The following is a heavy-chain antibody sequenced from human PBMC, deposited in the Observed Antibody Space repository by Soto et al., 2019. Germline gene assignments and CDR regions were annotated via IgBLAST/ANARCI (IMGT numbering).Heavy chain of an antibody. CDR1: GYTFTNFH. Sequence: QVQLVQAGVEVRKPGASVTVSCKASGYTFTNFHFNWVRQATGQGLEGIGWMNPYSGDTGYAKNFQGTVTLTKDTSNSAAYMETTRLSCAGKAVYYSANCAPGPVDNWGQGTTVTVSS. CDR3: ANCAPGPVDN. D-gene: IGHD2-21*01. V-gene: IGHV1-8*02. CDR2: MNPYSGDT. J-gene: IGHJ4*02.